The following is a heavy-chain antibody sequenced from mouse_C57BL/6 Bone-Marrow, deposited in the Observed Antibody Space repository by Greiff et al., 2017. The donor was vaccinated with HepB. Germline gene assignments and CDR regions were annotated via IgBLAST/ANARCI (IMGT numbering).Heavy chain of an antibody. Sequence: SGPELVKPGASVKMSCKASGYTFTSYVMHWVKQKPGQGLEWIGYIYPYNDGTKYNEKFKGKATLTSDKSSSTAYMELSSLTSEDSAVYHRMGYGNYGFAYWGQGTRVTVSA. CDR3: MGYGNYGFAY. D-gene: IGHD2-10*02. V-gene: IGHV1-14*01. CDR2: IYPYNDGT. J-gene: IGHJ3*01. CDR1: GYTFTSYV.